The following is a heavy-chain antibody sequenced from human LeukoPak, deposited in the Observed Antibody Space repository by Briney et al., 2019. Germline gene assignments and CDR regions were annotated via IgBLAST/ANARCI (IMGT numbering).Heavy chain of an antibody. CDR3: AKGPSSFHYYYMDV. CDR1: GFTFSSYA. CDR2: ISGSGGST. V-gene: IGHV3-23*01. Sequence: PGGSLRLSCAASGFTFSSYAMSWVRQAPGKGLEWVSAISGSGGSTYYADSVKGGFTISRDNSKNTLYLQMNSLRAEDTAVYYCAKGPSSFHYYYMDVWGKGTTVTVSS. J-gene: IGHJ6*03.